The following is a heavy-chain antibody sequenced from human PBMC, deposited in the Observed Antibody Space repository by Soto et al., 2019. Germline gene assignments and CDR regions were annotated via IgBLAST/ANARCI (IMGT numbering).Heavy chain of an antibody. Sequence: ELRSLTVAVDGGCLSGYYWGWIRQPPGKGLEWIGEINHSGSTNYNPSLKSRVTISVDTSENQLSLNLSSVTAADTAVYYCARGRGRYYGSWLRFDPWGQGTLVTVSS. J-gene: IGHJ5*02. D-gene: IGHD3-10*01. CDR3: ARGRGRYYGSWLRFDP. V-gene: IGHV4-34*01. CDR1: GGCLSGYY. CDR2: INHSGST.